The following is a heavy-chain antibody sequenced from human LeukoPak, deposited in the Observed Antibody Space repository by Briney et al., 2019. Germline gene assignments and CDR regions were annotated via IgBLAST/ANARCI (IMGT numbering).Heavy chain of an antibody. CDR2: ISAYNGNT. Sequence: GASVKVSCKASGYTFTSYGISWVRQAPGQGLEWMGWISAYNGNTNYAQKLQDRVTMTTDTSTSTAYMELRSLRSDDTAVYYCARDRRAYCSSTSCYGHYWGQGTLVTVSS. CDR1: GYTFTSYG. J-gene: IGHJ4*02. V-gene: IGHV1-18*04. D-gene: IGHD2-2*01. CDR3: ARDRRAYCSSTSCYGHY.